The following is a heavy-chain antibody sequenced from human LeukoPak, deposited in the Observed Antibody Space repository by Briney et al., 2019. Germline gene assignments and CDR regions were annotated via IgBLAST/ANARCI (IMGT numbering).Heavy chain of an antibody. CDR3: ATLVYSGSRYHFDT. J-gene: IGHJ4*02. D-gene: IGHD1-26*01. CDR1: NGAVKNYY. CDR2: FLYSGTT. V-gene: IGHV4-59*02. Sequence: PSETLSLTCSVSNGAVKNYYWTWIRQPPGQGLEWIGNFLYSGTTTYRASLDSRLIISVDNSKNMVSLRLFSVTAADTAVYYCATLVYSGSRYHFDTWGQGTLVTVSS.